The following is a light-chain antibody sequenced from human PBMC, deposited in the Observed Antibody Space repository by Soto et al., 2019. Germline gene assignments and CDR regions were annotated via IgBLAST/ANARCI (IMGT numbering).Light chain of an antibody. V-gene: IGKV1-5*01. Sequence: DIQMTQSPSSVSASVGDRVTLTCRASQNIGTSLAWYQQKPGRAPKVLIYDVSTLERGVPSRFSGSQFGSEFTLTISGLQPDDFATYYCQQYSNFATFGQGTKVDIK. CDR1: QNIGTS. J-gene: IGKJ1*01. CDR2: DVS. CDR3: QQYSNFAT.